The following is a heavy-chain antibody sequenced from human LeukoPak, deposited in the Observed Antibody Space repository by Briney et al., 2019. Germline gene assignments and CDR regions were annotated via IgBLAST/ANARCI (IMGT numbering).Heavy chain of an antibody. CDR3: ARDLSSSGWNPSY. Sequence: GASVKVSCKASGYTFTGYYMHWVRQAPGQGLEWMGWINPNSGGANYAQKFQGRVTMTRDTSISTAYMELSRLRSDDTAVYYCARDLSSSGWNPSYWGQGTLVTVSS. D-gene: IGHD6-19*01. CDR1: GYTFTGYY. J-gene: IGHJ4*02. V-gene: IGHV1-2*02. CDR2: INPNSGGA.